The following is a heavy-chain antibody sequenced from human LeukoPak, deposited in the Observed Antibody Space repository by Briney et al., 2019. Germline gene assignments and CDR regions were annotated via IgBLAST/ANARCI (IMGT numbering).Heavy chain of an antibody. D-gene: IGHD6-13*01. Sequence: SETLSLTCTVSGGSISSGSYYWSWIRQPAGKGLEWIGYIYYSGSTNYNPSLKSRVTISVDTSKNQFSLKLSSVTAADTAVYYCARTTEAHSWRTRYYDYYMDVWGKGTTVTVSS. CDR2: IYYSGST. CDR1: GGSISSGSYY. V-gene: IGHV4-61*10. CDR3: ARTTEAHSWRTRYYDYYMDV. J-gene: IGHJ6*03.